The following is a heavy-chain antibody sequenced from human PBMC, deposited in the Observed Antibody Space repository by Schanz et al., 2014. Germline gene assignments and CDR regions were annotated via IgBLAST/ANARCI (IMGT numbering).Heavy chain of an antibody. CDR1: GFTFSNYW. CDR3: ARDKGGYYPFDY. D-gene: IGHD3-3*01. J-gene: IGHJ4*02. Sequence: EVQLVESGGGLVQPGGSLRLSCAASGFTFSNYWMSWVRQAPGKGLEWVSGISWNSGSIGYADSVKGRFTISRDNAKNSLYLQMNSLTADDTAVYYCARDKGGYYPFDYWGRGTLVTVSS. CDR2: ISWNSGSI. V-gene: IGHV3-48*04.